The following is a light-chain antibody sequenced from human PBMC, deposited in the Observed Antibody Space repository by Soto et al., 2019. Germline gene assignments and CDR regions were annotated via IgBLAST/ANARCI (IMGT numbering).Light chain of an antibody. CDR3: QQYYITPFT. J-gene: IGKJ2*01. Sequence: DIVMTQSPDSLAVSLGERATINCKSSQSLLYSSNNQNYLAWYQQKPGQPPKLLIYWASTRESGVPDRFSGSGSGTDFTLTISSLQAEDVSVYYCQQYYITPFTFGQGTKLEIK. V-gene: IGKV4-1*01. CDR1: QSLLYSSNNQNY. CDR2: WAS.